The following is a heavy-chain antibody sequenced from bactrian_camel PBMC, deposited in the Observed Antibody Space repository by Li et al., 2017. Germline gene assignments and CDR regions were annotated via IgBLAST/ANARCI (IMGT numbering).Heavy chain of an antibody. V-gene: IGHV3S31*01. CDR3: VKGLEVTD. Sequence: VQLVESGGGLVQPGGSLRLSCAASGFTFSSYAMSWVRQAPGKEREGVAVIYTDGVTIYYDDSVKGRFTISRDNAKSTLHLQLNSLKPEDTAVYYCVKGLEVTDWGQGTQVTVS. D-gene: IGHD2*01. J-gene: IGHJ4*01. CDR2: IYTDGVTI. CDR1: GFTFSSYA.